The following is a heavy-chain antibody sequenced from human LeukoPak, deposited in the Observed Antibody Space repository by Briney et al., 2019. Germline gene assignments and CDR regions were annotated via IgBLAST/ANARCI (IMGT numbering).Heavy chain of an antibody. J-gene: IGHJ4*02. CDR3: ASSHLAYCSGGSCYSGY. V-gene: IGHV3-48*04. CDR2: ISSSSSTI. D-gene: IGHD2-15*01. CDR1: GFTFSSYS. Sequence: GGSLRLSCAASGFTFSSYSMNWVRQAPGKGLEWVSYISSSSSTIYYADSVKGRFTISRDNAKNSLYLQMNSLRAEDTAVYYCASSHLAYCSGGSCYSGYWGQGTLVTVSS.